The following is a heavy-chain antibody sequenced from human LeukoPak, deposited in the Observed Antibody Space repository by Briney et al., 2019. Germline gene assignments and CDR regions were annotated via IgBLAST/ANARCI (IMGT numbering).Heavy chain of an antibody. CDR3: AKLIQSSYYDSRGFYISAFDL. Sequence: PGGSLRLSCAASGFTFSSYAMSWVRQAPGKGLEWVSAITGSGGSTYSADSVKGRFTISRDNSKNTLYLQMNTLRAEDTAVYYCAKLIQSSYYDSRGFYISAFDLWGQGTVVAVSS. CDR1: GFTFSSYA. V-gene: IGHV3-23*01. D-gene: IGHD3-22*01. J-gene: IGHJ3*01. CDR2: ITGSGGST.